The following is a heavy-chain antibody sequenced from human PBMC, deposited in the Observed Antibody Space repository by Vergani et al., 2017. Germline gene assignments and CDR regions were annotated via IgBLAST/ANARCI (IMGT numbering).Heavy chain of an antibody. V-gene: IGHV1-69*06. J-gene: IGHJ6*02. D-gene: IGHD3-22*01. CDR1: GYPFTDYY. CDR2: INPIFGTA. CDR3: ACILYSSGYYPIYYYGMDV. Sequence: QVQLVQSGAEVKKPGASVKVSCKASGYPFTDYYMHWVRQAPGQGLEWMGWINPIFGTANYAQKFQGRVTITADKSTSTAYMELSSLRSEDTAVYYCACILYSSGYYPIYYYGMDVWGQGTTVTVSS.